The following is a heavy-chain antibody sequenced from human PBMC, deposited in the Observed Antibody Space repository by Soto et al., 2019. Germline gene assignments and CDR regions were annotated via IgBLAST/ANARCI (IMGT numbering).Heavy chain of an antibody. CDR2: IYHSGST. CDR3: ARARGYCSGGSCYCWFDP. CDR1: CGSISTGGNY. Sequence: SETLSLTCTVSCGSISTGGNYWSWIRQHPGKGLEWIGHIYHSGSTYYNPSLKSRVTISVDTSKNQFSLKLSSVTAADTAVYYCARARGYCSGGSCYCWFDPWGQGTLVTVS. J-gene: IGHJ5*02. V-gene: IGHV4-31*03. D-gene: IGHD2-15*01.